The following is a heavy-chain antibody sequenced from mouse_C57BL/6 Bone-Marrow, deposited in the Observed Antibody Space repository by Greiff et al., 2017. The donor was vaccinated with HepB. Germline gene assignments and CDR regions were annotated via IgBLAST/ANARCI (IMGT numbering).Heavy chain of an antibody. D-gene: IGHD1-1*01. J-gene: IGHJ1*03. V-gene: IGHV1-15*01. CDR1: GYTFTDYE. Sequence: QVQLQQSGAELVRPGASVTLSCKASGYTFTDYEMHWVKQTPVHGLEWTGALDPETGGTAYNQKFKGKAILTADKSSSTAYMELRSLTSEDSAVYYCTIITTVVATGNWYFDVWGTGTTVTVSS. CDR3: TIITTVVATGNWYFDV. CDR2: LDPETGGT.